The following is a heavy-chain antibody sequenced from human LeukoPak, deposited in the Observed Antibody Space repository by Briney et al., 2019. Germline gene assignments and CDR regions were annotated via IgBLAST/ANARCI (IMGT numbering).Heavy chain of an antibody. CDR1: GGSISSYY. J-gene: IGHJ4*02. V-gene: IGHV4-59*08. CDR2: IYFSGST. Sequence: SETLSLTCTVSGGSISSYYWSWIRQPPGKGLEWIGYIYFSGSTSYSPSLKSRVTISVDTSKNQFSLKLSSVTAADTAVYYCARGATRRYFDYWGQGTLVTVSS. CDR3: ARGATRRYFDY. D-gene: IGHD5-12*01.